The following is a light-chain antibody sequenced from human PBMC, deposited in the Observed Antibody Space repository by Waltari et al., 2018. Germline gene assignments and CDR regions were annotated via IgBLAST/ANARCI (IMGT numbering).Light chain of an antibody. CDR2: DAS. CDR3: QQYDNLPPLT. Sequence: DIQMTQSPSSLSASVGDRVTITCQASQDISSYLNWYQQKPGKAPKLLIYDASTLETGVPSRFTGSGSGTAFTFTISSLQPEDIATYYCQQYDNLPPLTFGGGTKVEIK. V-gene: IGKV1-33*01. J-gene: IGKJ4*01. CDR1: QDISSY.